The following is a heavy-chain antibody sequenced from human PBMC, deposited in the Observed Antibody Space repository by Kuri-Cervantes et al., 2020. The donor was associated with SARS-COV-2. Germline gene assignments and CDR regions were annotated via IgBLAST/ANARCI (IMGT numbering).Heavy chain of an antibody. CDR3: AKSSSWYFDY. Sequence: GGSLRLSCAASGFTFSSYTMSWVRQAPGKGLEWVSAISGSGGSTYYADSVKGRFTISRDNSKNTLYLQTNSLRAEDTAVYYCAKSSSWYFDYWGQGTLVTVSS. J-gene: IGHJ4*02. D-gene: IGHD6-13*01. CDR1: GFTFSSYT. CDR2: ISGSGGST. V-gene: IGHV3-23*01.